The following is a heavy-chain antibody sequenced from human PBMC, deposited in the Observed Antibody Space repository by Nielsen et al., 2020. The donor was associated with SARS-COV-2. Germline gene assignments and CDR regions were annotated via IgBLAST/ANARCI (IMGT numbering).Heavy chain of an antibody. D-gene: IGHD2-21*01. CDR1: GFTFSSYD. V-gene: IGHV3-13*04. CDR2: IGTAGDT. CDR3: ARAYPKRYGMDV. J-gene: IGHJ6*02. Sequence: GGSLRLSCVASGFTFSSYDMHWVRQATGKGLEWVSAIGTAGDTYYPGSVKGRFTISRENAKNSLYLQMNSLRAGDTAVYYCARAYPKRYGMDVWGQGTTVTVSS.